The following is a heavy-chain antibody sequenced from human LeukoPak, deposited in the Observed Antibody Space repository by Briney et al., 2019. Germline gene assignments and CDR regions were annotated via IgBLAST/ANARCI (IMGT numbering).Heavy chain of an antibody. D-gene: IGHD3-10*01. V-gene: IGHV4-59*01. CDR1: GGSISSYY. CDR3: ARAGGTAMVHYYYGMDV. CDR2: IYYSGST. Sequence: SSETLSLTCTVSGGSISSYYWSWIRQPPGKGLEWIGYIYYSGSTNYNPSLKSRVTISVDTSKNQFSLKLSSVTAADTAVYYCARAGGTAMVHYYYGMDVWGQGTTVTVSS. J-gene: IGHJ6*02.